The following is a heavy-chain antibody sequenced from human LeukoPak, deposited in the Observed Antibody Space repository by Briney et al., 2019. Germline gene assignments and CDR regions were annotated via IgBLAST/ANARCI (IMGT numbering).Heavy chain of an antibody. CDR2: INWNGNDI. CDR1: GFTFDDYA. Sequence: GRSLRLSCAASGFTFDDYAMHWVRQAPGKGLQWVSGINWNGNDIGYADSVKGRFTISRDNAKNSLYLQMNSLRAEDMALYYCAKDIRPYYYDTLFDYWGQGTLVTVSS. V-gene: IGHV3-9*03. J-gene: IGHJ4*02. D-gene: IGHD3-22*01. CDR3: AKDIRPYYYDTLFDY.